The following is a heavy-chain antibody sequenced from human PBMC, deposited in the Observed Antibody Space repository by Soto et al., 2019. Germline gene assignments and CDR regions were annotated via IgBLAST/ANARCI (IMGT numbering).Heavy chain of an antibody. Sequence: EVQVLESGGDLVQPGGSLRLSCAASGFTFGMYSMSWVRQAPGKGLEWVSGISGSGESTYYADSVKGRFTSSRDNSKNPLYLQMYSLRAEDTAVYYCAKSLRDRRNTYDFDYWGQGTLVTVSS. D-gene: IGHD1-1*01. CDR2: ISGSGEST. CDR1: GFTFGMYS. V-gene: IGHV3-23*01. J-gene: IGHJ4*02. CDR3: AKSLRDRRNTYDFDY.